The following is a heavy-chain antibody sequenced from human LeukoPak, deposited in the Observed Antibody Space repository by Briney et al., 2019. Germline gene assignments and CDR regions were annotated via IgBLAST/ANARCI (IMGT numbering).Heavy chain of an antibody. J-gene: IGHJ6*03. V-gene: IGHV1-18*01. CDR3: ARFSISYDLYYYYYMDV. CDR1: GYTFTSYG. CDR2: IGAYNGNT. Sequence: AAVKVSCKASGYTFTSYGISWVRQAPGQGLEWMGWIGAYNGNTNYAQKLQGSVTMTTDTSTSTAYMDLRSLGSDDTAVYYCARFSISYDLYYYYYMDVWGKGTTVTVSS. D-gene: IGHD3-3*01.